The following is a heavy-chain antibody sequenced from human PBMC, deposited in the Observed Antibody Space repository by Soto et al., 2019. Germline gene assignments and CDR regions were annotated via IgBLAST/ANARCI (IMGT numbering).Heavy chain of an antibody. V-gene: IGHV1-69*13. CDR3: ARSAYYDSSGYYPDFFRH. Sequence: SVKVSCKASGGTFSSYAISWVRQAPGQGLEWMGGIIPIFGTANYAQKFQGRVTITADESTSTAYMELSSLRSEDTAVYYCARSAYYDSSGYYPDFFRHWGQGTMVTVSS. CDR1: GGTFSSYA. D-gene: IGHD3-22*01. CDR2: IIPIFGTA. J-gene: IGHJ1*01.